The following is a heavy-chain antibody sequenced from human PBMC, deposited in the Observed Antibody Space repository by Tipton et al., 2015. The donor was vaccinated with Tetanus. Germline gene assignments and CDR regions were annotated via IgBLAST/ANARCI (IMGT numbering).Heavy chain of an antibody. CDR1: GFTLSNYG. V-gene: IGHV4-39*01. D-gene: IGHD4-17*01. CDR3: ARPSTTVTPRAFDV. Sequence: LRLSCAASGFTLSNYGMHWVRQAPGKGLEWIGSIYYSGSSYYNPSLESRVTISLDTSKNRFSLKLTSVTAADAAVYYCARPSTTVTPRAFDVWGQGTMVTVSS. J-gene: IGHJ3*01. CDR2: IYYSGSS.